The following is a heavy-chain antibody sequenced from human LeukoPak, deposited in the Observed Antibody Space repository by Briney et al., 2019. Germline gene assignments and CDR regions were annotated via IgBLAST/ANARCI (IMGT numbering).Heavy chain of an antibody. J-gene: IGHJ4*02. D-gene: IGHD4-17*01. Sequence: ASVKVSCKASGYTFTGYYMHWVRQAPGQGLEWMGWINPNSGGTNYAQKFQGRVTMTRDTSISTAYMELSRLRSDDTAVYYCAALDLGDYVADYWGQGTLVTVSS. CDR2: INPNSGGT. CDR1: GYTFTGYY. V-gene: IGHV1-2*02. CDR3: AALDLGDYVADY.